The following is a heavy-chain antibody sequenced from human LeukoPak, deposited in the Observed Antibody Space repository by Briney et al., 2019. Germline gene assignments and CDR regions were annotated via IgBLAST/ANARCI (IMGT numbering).Heavy chain of an antibody. D-gene: IGHD6-6*01. CDR1: GYTFTSYA. J-gene: IGHJ6*03. Sequence: ASVRVSCKASGYTFTSYAMNWVRQAPGQGLEWMGWINTNTGNPTYAQGFTGRFVFSLDTSVSTAYLQISSLKAEDTAVYYCARDQSSSWSSYYYMDVWGKGTTVTVSS. V-gene: IGHV7-4-1*02. CDR3: ARDQSSSWSSYYYMDV. CDR2: INTNTGNP.